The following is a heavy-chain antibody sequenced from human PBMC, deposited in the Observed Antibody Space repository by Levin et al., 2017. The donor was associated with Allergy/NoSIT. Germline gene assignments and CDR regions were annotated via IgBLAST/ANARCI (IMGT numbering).Heavy chain of an antibody. CDR1: GFTFSSYG. V-gene: IGHV3-30*18. D-gene: IGHD3-22*01. J-gene: IGHJ4*02. Sequence: GGSLRLSCAASGFTFSSYGMHWVRQAPGKGLEWVAVISYDGSNKYYADSVKGRFTISRDNSKNTLYLQMNSLRAEDTAVYYCAKETMMDHWGQGTLVTVSS. CDR2: ISYDGSNK. CDR3: AKETMMDH.